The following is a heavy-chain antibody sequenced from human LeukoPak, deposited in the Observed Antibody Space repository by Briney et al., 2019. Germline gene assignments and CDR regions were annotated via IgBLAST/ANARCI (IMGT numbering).Heavy chain of an antibody. CDR3: ARGPTGYSSTFIGAFDI. D-gene: IGHD6-13*01. Sequence: GGSLRLSCEISGFSVSVNYINWVRQAPGKGLEWVSVIHTDGTKYYADSVKGRFTISRDNSKNTLYLQMNSLRAEDTAVYYCARGPTGYSSTFIGAFDIWGQGTMVTVSS. CDR2: IHTDGTK. V-gene: IGHV3-53*05. CDR1: GFSVSVNY. J-gene: IGHJ3*02.